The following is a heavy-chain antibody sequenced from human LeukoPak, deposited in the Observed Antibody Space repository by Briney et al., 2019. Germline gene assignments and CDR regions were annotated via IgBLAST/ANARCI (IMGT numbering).Heavy chain of an antibody. J-gene: IGHJ6*02. CDR2: IYHSGST. V-gene: IGHV4-38-2*02. D-gene: IGHD5-18*01. CDR1: GYSISSGYY. CDR3: AREGTAMVFYYYGMDV. Sequence: SETLSLTCTVSGYSISSGYYWGWIRQPPGEGLEWIGSIYHSGSTYYNPSLKSRVTISVDTSKNQFSLKLSSVTAADTAVYYCAREGTAMVFYYYGMDVWGQGTTVTVSS.